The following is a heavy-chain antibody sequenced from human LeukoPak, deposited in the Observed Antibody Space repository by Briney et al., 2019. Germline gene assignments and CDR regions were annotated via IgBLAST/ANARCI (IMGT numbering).Heavy chain of an antibody. CDR1: GFTFSSYG. J-gene: IGHJ3*02. CDR3: ARSSGYYYGAFDI. CDR2: IWYDGSNK. D-gene: IGHD3-22*01. V-gene: IGHV3-33*08. Sequence: GGSLRLSCATSGFTFSSYGMHWVRQAPGKGLEWVAVIWYDGSNKYYADSVKGRFTISRDNSKNTLYLQMNSLRAEDTAVYYCARSSGYYYGAFDIWGQGTMVTVSS.